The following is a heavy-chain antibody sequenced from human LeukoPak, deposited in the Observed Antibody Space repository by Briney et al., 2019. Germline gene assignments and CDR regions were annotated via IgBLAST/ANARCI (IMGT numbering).Heavy chain of an antibody. CDR3: AEGSTGATGGWFDP. CDR2: ISGSGVST. J-gene: IGHJ5*02. CDR1: GLTFSSHA. V-gene: IGHV3-23*01. Sequence: GGSVRLSCAASGLTFSSHAMSWVRQAPGKGLEWVSTISGSGVSTYYADSVKRRFTISRDNSKNTLYLQMNSLRAEDTAVYYCAEGSTGATGGWFDPWGQGTLVTVSS. D-gene: IGHD1-1*01.